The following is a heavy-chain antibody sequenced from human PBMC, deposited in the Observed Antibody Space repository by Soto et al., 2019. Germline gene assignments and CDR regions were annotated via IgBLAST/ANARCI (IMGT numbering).Heavy chain of an antibody. V-gene: IGHV4-61*01. J-gene: IGHJ4*02. Sequence: SETLSLTCTVSGGSVSSGSYYWSWIRQPPGKGLEWIGYIYYSGNTNYNPSLKSRVTISIDTSKNQFSLKLNSVTAADTAVYYCARILSSGHSDYWGQGTLVTVSS. D-gene: IGHD2-15*01. CDR1: GGSVSSGSYY. CDR2: IYYSGNT. CDR3: ARILSSGHSDY.